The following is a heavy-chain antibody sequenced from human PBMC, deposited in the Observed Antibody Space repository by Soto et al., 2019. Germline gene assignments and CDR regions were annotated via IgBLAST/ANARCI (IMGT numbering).Heavy chain of an antibody. CDR1: GDTVSSNRTA. CDR2: SYFRSKWYH. D-gene: IGHD1-7*01. V-gene: IGHV6-1*01. CDR3: TRELLNTGRISGTWGFDY. Sequence: QVPLQQSGPGVVETSQTLSLACVISGDTVSSNRTAWNWFRQSPSRGLEWLGRSYFRSKWYHDSTPTLKVRLTPSAVTSKTGPPVLLNAMAPQDAGLYYCTRELLNTGRISGTWGFDYLGQGTLVTVSS. J-gene: IGHJ4*02.